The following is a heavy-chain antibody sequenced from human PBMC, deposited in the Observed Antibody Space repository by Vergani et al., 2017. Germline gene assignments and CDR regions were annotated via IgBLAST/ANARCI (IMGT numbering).Heavy chain of an antibody. CDR2: INAGNGNT. CDR3: ESFSNYYGSGSYPYYYYGMDV. V-gene: IGHV1-3*01. D-gene: IGHD3-10*01. CDR1: GYTFTSYA. Sequence: QVQLVQSGAEVKKPGASVKVSCKASGYTFTSYAMHWVRQAPGQRLEWMGWINAGNGNTKYSQKFQGRVTITRDTSASTAYMELSSLRSEDTAVYYCESFSNYYGSGSYPYYYYGMDVWGQGTTVTVSS. J-gene: IGHJ6*02.